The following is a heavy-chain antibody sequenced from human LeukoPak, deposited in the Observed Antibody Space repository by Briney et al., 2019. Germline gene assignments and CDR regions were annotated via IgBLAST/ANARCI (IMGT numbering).Heavy chain of an antibody. J-gene: IGHJ4*02. V-gene: IGHV1-18*01. D-gene: IGHD3-9*01. CDR2: ISAYNGNT. CDR3: ARGVRGYDILTGYSD. Sequence: GASVKVSCKASGGTFSSYAISWVRQAPGQGLEWMGWISAYNGNTNYAQKLQGRVTMTTDTSTSTAYMELRSLRSDDTAVYYCARGVRGYDILTGYSDWGQGTLVTVSS. CDR1: GGTFSSYA.